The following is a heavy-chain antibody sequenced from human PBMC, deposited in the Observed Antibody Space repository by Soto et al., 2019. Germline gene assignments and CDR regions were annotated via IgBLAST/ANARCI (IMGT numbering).Heavy chain of an antibody. J-gene: IGHJ4*02. CDR1: GFTFSSYA. CDR2: ISGSGGST. Sequence: GGSLRLSCAASGFTFSSYARSWVRKAPGRGLEWVSAISGSGGSTYYADSVKGRFTIYRDNSKNTLYLQKNRLSAEDTAVYYCAKDHSGYSSSWYELGDYWGQGTLVTVSS. V-gene: IGHV3-23*01. D-gene: IGHD6-13*01. CDR3: AKDHSGYSSSWYELGDY.